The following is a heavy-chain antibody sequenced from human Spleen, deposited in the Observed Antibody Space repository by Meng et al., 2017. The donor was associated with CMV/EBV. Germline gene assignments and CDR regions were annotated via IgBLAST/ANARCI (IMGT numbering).Heavy chain of an antibody. Sequence: CAASGFTFSRYAMSWVRKAPGKGMEWVSAISGSGGRTYYADSVKGRFTISRDNSKNTLYLQMNSLRAEDTAVYYCATDGFYGSGPPGYWGQGTLVTVSS. CDR2: ISGSGGRT. CDR3: ATDGFYGSGPPGY. D-gene: IGHD3-10*01. V-gene: IGHV3-23*01. CDR1: GFTFSRYA. J-gene: IGHJ4*02.